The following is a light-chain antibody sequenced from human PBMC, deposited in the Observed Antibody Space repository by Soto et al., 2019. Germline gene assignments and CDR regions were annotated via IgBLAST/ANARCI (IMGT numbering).Light chain of an antibody. J-gene: IGKJ1*01. V-gene: IGKV3-20*01. Sequence: DIVLTQSPGTLSLSPGERATLSCRASQSVSKWYVAWYQVKPGQAPRLVIYGASSRATGIPDRFSGGGSGTEFTLSISRLEPEDYAVYYCQQYGSSPTWTFGQGTKVDIK. CDR1: QSVSKWY. CDR3: QQYGSSPTWT. CDR2: GAS.